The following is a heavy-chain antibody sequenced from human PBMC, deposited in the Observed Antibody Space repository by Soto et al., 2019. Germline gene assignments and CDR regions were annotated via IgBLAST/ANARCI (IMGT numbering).Heavy chain of an antibody. J-gene: IGHJ4*02. V-gene: IGHV4-39*07. CDR2: AHYSGDT. CDR3: ARSQTTVTSYDY. CDR1: GGSISSSSYY. Sequence: SETLSLTCSVSGGSISSSSYYWVWIRQPPGKGLEWIGSAHYSGDTHYSPSLKSRVTISVDTSRNELSLKLSSVTAADTAVYYCARSQTTVTSYDYWGQGTLVTVSS. D-gene: IGHD4-17*01.